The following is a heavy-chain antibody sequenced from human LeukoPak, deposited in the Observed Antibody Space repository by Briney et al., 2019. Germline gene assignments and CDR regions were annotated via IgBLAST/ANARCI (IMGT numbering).Heavy chain of an antibody. CDR1: GFTFSSYS. CDR2: ISTGSNYI. V-gene: IGHV3-21*01. J-gene: IGHJ4*02. CDR3: ARDRRDGYNYDY. D-gene: IGHD5-24*01. Sequence: GGSLRLSCAASGFTFSSYSMNWVRQAPGKGLDWVSSISTGSNYIYYADSVKGRFTISRDNAKNSLYLQMNSLRAEDTAIYYCARDRRDGYNYDYWGQGTLVTVSS.